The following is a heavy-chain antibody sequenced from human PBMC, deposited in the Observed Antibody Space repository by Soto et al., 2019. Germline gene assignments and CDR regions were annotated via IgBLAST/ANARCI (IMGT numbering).Heavy chain of an antibody. D-gene: IGHD1-26*01. CDR2: IYYSGST. CDR3: ATLVGARSHYFDY. J-gene: IGHJ4*02. V-gene: IGHV4-61*01. Sequence: PSETLSLTCTVSGGSVSSGSYYWSWIRQPPGKGLEWIGYIYYSGSTNYNPSLKSRVTISVDTSKNQFSLKLSSVTAADTAVYYCATLVGARSHYFDYWGQGTLVTVSS. CDR1: GGSVSSGSYY.